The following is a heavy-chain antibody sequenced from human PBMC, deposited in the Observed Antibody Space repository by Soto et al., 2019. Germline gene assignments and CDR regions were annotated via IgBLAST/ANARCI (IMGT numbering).Heavy chain of an antibody. J-gene: IGHJ6*03. CDR3: ARDFGGSGRNYMDV. D-gene: IGHD3-10*01. CDR1: GGSISSYY. V-gene: IGHV4-59*01. CDR2: IYYSGST. Sequence: PSETLSLTCTFSGGSISSYYWGWIRQPPGKGLEWIGYIYYSGSTNYNPSLKSRVTISVDTSKNQFSLKLSSVTAADTAVYYCARDFGGSGRNYMDVWGKGTTVTVSS.